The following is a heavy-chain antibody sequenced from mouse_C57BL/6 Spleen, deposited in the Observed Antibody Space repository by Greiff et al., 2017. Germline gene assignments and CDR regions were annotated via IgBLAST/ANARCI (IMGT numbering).Heavy chain of an antibody. Sequence: QVQLKESGAELVKPGASVKISCKASGYAFSSYWMNWVKQRPGKGLEWIGQIYPGDGDTNYNGKFKGKATLTADKSSSTAYMQLSSLTSEDSAVYFCARGDDYGWFDVWGTGTTVTVSS. V-gene: IGHV1-80*01. D-gene: IGHD2-4*01. CDR3: ARGDDYGWFDV. J-gene: IGHJ1*03. CDR1: GYAFSSYW. CDR2: IYPGDGDT.